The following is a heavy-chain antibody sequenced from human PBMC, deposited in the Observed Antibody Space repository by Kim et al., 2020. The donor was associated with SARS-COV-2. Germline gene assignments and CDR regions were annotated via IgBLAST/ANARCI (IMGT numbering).Heavy chain of an antibody. CDR1: GFTFNDYA. V-gene: IGHV3-30*18. CDR2: ISYDGSVK. Sequence: GGSLRLSCGASGFTFNDYAVHWVRQAPGKGLEWVADISYDGSVKDYPDSVTGSFTVSSYWANNTHNPQLRILRPEATDLYYCENSSAVFWFGKCLSTFD. D-gene: IGHD3-10*01. J-gene: IGHJ3*01. CDR3: ENSSAVFWFGKCLSTFD.